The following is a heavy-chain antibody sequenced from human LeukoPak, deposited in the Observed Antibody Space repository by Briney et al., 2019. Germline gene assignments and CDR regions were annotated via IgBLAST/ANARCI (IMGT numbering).Heavy chain of an antibody. J-gene: IGHJ4*02. CDR3: ARPYFFGSGLYFDY. CDR2: VYWDDDK. D-gene: IGHD3-10*01. Sequence: SGPTLVKPTQTLTLTCTFSGFSLSTTGVGVGWIRQPPGKALEWLAHVYWDDDKRYSPSLKTRLTITKDTSKNQVVLTMTNTDPVDTATYFCARPYFFGSGLYFDYWGQGSLVTVSS. CDR1: GFSLSTTGVG. V-gene: IGHV2-5*02.